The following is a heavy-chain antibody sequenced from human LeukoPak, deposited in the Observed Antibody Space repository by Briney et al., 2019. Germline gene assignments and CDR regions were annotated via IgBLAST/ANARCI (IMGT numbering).Heavy chain of an antibody. D-gene: IGHD1-26*01. V-gene: IGHV4-61*08. CDR3: ARQARIVGDTDWFDP. J-gene: IGHJ5*02. CDR2: IYYSGST. CDR1: GGSISSGGYY. Sequence: PSQTLSLTCTVSGGSISSGGYYWSWIRQPPGKGLEWIGYIYYSGSTNYNPSLKSRVTISVDTSKNQFSLKLSSVTAADTAVYYCARQARIVGDTDWFDPWGQGTLVTVSS.